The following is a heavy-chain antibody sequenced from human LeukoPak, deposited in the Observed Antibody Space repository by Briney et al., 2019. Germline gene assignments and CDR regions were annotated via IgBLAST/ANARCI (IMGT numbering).Heavy chain of an antibody. V-gene: IGHV3-21*01. J-gene: IGHJ6*03. CDR3: ARVAPGISYYYYMDV. CDR1: GFTFRSCS. D-gene: IGHD1-14*01. CDR2: ISSSSTYI. Sequence: GGSLRLSCAASGFTFRSCSMNWVRQAPGKGLEWVSSISSSSTYIHYADSVKGRFTISRDNAENSPYLQMNSLRAEDTAVYYCARVAPGISYYYYMDVWGKGTTVTVSS.